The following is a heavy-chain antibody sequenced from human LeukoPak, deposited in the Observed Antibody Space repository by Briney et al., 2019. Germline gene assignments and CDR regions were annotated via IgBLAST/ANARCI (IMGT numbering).Heavy chain of an antibody. J-gene: IGHJ3*02. CDR2: ISGSGGST. D-gene: IGHD6-13*01. CDR3: AKTDSSSWYFNAFDI. CDR1: GFTFSSYG. V-gene: IGHV3-23*01. Sequence: GGSLRLSCAASGFTFSSYGMSWVRQAPGKGLEWVSAISGSGGSTYYADSVKGRFTISRDNSKNTLYLQMNSLRAEDTAVYYCAKTDSSSWYFNAFDIWGQGTMVTVSS.